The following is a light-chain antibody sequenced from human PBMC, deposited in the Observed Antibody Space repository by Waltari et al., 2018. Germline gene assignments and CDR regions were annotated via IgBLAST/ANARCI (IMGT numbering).Light chain of an antibody. Sequence: DIVMTQSPDSLAVSLGERATINCRSSQSILYSSNNKNYLAWYQQKPGQPPKLLVYWASTRQSGVPDRFSGSGSGTDFTLTISSLQAEDVAVYYCLQYYNNPFACGPGTKVDIK. V-gene: IGKV4-1*01. CDR2: WAS. J-gene: IGKJ3*01. CDR3: LQYYNNPFA. CDR1: QSILYSSNNKNY.